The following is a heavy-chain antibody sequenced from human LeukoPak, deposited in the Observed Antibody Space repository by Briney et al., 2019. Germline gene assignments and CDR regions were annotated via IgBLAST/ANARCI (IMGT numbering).Heavy chain of an antibody. CDR1: GGSFSGYY. CDR2: INHSGSA. J-gene: IGHJ4*02. CDR3: AREDSPFDY. D-gene: IGHD4-11*01. V-gene: IGHV4-34*01. Sequence: PSETLSLTCAVYGGSFSGYYWSWIRQPPGKGLEWIGEINHSGSANYNPSLKSRVTISVDTSKNQFSLKLSSVTAADTAVYYCAREDSPFDYWGQGILVTVSS.